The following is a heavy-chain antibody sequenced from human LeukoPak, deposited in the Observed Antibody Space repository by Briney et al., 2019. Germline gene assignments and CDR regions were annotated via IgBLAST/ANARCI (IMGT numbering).Heavy chain of an antibody. CDR2: ISYDGSNK. D-gene: IGHD6-6*01. J-gene: IGHJ4*02. CDR1: GFTFSSYG. Sequence: PGGSLRLSCAASGFTFSSYGMHWVRQAPGKGLEWVAVISYDGSNKYYADSVKGRFTISRDNSKNTLYLQMNSLRAEDTAVYYCAKGRGYSSSSGDFDYWGQGTLVTVSS. V-gene: IGHV3-30*18. CDR3: AKGRGYSSSSGDFDY.